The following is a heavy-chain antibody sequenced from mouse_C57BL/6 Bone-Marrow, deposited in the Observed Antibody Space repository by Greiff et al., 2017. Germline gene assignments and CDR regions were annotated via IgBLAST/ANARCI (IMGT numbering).Heavy chain of an antibody. V-gene: IGHV5-17*01. J-gene: IGHJ2*01. CDR3: VADGKFFDY. CDR2: ISSGSSTI. D-gene: IGHD2-1*01. CDR1: GFTFSDSG. Sequence: VMLVASGGGLVKPGGSLQLSCAASGFTFSDSGMHWVRQAPETGLEWVAYISSGSSTIYYADTVKGRFTISRDNAKNTLFLQMTSLRSEDTAMYYCVADGKFFDYGGQGTTLTVSS.